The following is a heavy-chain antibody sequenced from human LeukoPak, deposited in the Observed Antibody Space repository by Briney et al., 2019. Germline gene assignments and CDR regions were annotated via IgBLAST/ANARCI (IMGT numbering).Heavy chain of an antibody. CDR2: INPSGGST. CDR1: GYTFTSYY. V-gene: IGHV1-46*01. J-gene: IGHJ4*02. Sequence: GASVKVSCKASGYTFTSYYMHWVRQAPGQGLEWMGIINPSGGSTSYAQKFQGRVTMTRDMSTSTVYMELSSLRSEDTAVYYCAKDIWDYYGSGSYYNGIDYWGQGTLVTVSS. CDR3: AKDIWDYYGSGSYYNGIDY. D-gene: IGHD3-10*01.